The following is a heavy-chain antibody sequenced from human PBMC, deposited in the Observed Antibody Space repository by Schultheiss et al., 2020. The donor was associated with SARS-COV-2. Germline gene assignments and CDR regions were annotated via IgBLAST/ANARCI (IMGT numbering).Heavy chain of an antibody. Sequence: SETLSLTCAVHGGSFSGYYWSWIRQPPGKGLEWIGEINHSGSTNYNPSLKSRVTISVDTSKNQFSLKLSSVTAADTAVYYCASDYGRNNWFDPWGQGTLVTVSS. J-gene: IGHJ5*02. CDR1: GGSFSGYY. CDR3: ASDYGRNNWFDP. D-gene: IGHD4-17*01. CDR2: INHSGST. V-gene: IGHV4-34*01.